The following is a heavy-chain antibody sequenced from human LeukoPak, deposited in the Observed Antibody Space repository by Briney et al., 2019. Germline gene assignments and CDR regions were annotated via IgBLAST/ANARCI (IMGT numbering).Heavy chain of an antibody. Sequence: TGNPTYAQGFTGRFVFSLDTSVSTAYLQISSLKAEDTAVYYCARIPLTVVTTYYFYNGMDVWGQGTTVTVSS. CDR3: ARIPLTVVTTYYFYNGMDV. J-gene: IGHJ6*02. D-gene: IGHD4-23*01. CDR2: TGNP. V-gene: IGHV7-4-1*02.